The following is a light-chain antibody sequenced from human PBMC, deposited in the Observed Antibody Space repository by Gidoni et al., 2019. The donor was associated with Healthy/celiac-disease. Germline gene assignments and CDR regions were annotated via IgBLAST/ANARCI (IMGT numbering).Light chain of an antibody. Sequence: MVWTQSPGTLSWSPGERATLSCRASQSVSSSYLAWYQQKPGQAPRLLIYGASSRATGIPDRFSGSGSGTDFTLTISRLEPEDFAVYYCQQYGSSPPITFGQGTRLEIK. J-gene: IGKJ5*01. CDR3: QQYGSSPPIT. V-gene: IGKV3-20*01. CDR1: QSVSSSY. CDR2: GAS.